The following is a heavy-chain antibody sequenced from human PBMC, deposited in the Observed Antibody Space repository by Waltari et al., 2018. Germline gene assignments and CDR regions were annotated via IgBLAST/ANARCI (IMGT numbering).Heavy chain of an antibody. CDR3: ARVIDCGGDCFPMDV. CDR1: GFTFSSYW. J-gene: IGHJ6*02. V-gene: IGHV3-7*01. CDR2: IKQDGSEK. Sequence: EVQLVESGGGLVQPGGSLRLSCAASGFTFSSYWMSWVRQAPGKGLEWVANIKQDGSEKYYVDSVKGRFTISRDNAKNSLYLQMNSLRAEDTAVYYCARVIDCGGDCFPMDVWGQGTTVTVSS. D-gene: IGHD2-21*01.